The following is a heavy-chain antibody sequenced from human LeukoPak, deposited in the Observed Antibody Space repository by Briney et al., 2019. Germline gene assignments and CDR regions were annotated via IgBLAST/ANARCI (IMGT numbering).Heavy chain of an antibody. Sequence: GGSLRLSCSVSGFTFSTYEMHWVHQAPGKGLEYVSGISSNGGSTYYADSVKGGFTISRDNSKNTLYLQMSSLRGEDTAVYYCVNLGQWLAPDYYYGMDVWGQGTTVTVSS. J-gene: IGHJ6*02. D-gene: IGHD6-19*01. CDR1: GFTFSTYE. CDR3: VNLGQWLAPDYYYGMDV. CDR2: ISSNGGST. V-gene: IGHV3-64D*06.